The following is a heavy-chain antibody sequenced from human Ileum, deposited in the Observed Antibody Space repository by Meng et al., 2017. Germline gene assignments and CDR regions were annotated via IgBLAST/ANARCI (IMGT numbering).Heavy chain of an antibody. CDR2: ISQESGRT. CDR3: VRNEGYSLGD. D-gene: IGHD2-21*01. J-gene: IGHJ4*02. CDR1: GDSISSRDW. V-gene: IGHV4-4*02. Sequence: QAQLQGSGPGRVKPSGTLSLTCAVSGDSISSRDWWSWVRQPPGKGLEWIGEISQESGRTNYNPSLKSRVTISLDKSKNQFSLNLNSVTAADTAVYYCVRNEGYSLGDWGQGTLVTVSS.